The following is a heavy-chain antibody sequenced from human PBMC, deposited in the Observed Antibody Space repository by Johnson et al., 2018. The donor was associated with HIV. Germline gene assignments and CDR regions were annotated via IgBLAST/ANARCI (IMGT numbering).Heavy chain of an antibody. CDR3: ATLTTVVRGLLGLRWAM. CDR1: GFTFSSYG. D-gene: IGHD4-23*01. CDR2: IYSGGST. Sequence: QVQLVESGGGVVQPGRSLRLSCAASGFTFSSYGMHWVRQAPGKGLEWVAVIYSGGSTYYADSVKGRFTISRDNSKNTLYLQMNSLRAEDTAVYYCATLTTVVRGLLGLRWAMWG. J-gene: IGHJ1*01. V-gene: IGHV3-NL1*01.